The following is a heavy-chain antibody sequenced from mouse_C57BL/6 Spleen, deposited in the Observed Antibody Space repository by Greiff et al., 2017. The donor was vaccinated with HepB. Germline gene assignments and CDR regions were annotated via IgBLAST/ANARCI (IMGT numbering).Heavy chain of an antibody. Sequence: QVHVKQSGAELVKPGASVKMSCKASGYTFTSYWITWVKQRPGQGLEWIGDIYPGSGSTNYNEKFKSKATLTVDTSSSTAYMQLSSLTSEDSAVYYCARRLLWAMDYWGQGTSVTVSS. V-gene: IGHV1-55*01. D-gene: IGHD2-10*01. CDR1: GYTFTSYW. CDR3: ARRLLWAMDY. J-gene: IGHJ4*01. CDR2: IYPGSGST.